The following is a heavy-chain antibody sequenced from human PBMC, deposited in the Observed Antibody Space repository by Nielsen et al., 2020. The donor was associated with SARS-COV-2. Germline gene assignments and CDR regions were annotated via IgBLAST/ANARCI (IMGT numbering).Heavy chain of an antibody. V-gene: IGHV5-51*01. CDR1: GYSFTSYW. Sequence: GESLEISCQGSGYSFTSYWIGWVRQMPGKGLEWMGIIYPGDSDTRYSPSFQGQVTISADESISTAYLQWSSLKASDTAMNYCARHGRHIAARPLGMDVWGQGTTVTVSS. D-gene: IGHD6-6*01. CDR2: IYPGDSDT. J-gene: IGHJ6*02. CDR3: ARHGRHIAARPLGMDV.